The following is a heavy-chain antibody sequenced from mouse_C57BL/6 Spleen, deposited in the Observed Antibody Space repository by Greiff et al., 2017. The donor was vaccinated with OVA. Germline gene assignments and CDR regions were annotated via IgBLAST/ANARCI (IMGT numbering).Heavy chain of an antibody. V-gene: IGHV1-15*01. CDR3: TRYYGRGGYAMDY. D-gene: IGHD1-1*01. CDR1: GYTFTDYE. CDR2: IDPETGGT. J-gene: IGHJ4*01. Sequence: VKLMESGAELVRPGASVTLSCKASGYTFTDYEMHWVKQTPVHGLEWIGAIDPETGGTAYNQKFKGKAILTADKSSSTAYMELRSLTSEDSAVYYCTRYYGRGGYAMDYWGQGTSVTVSS.